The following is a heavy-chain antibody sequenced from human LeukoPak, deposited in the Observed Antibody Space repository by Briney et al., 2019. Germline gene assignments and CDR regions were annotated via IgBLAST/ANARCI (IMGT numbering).Heavy chain of an antibody. D-gene: IGHD2-15*01. J-gene: IGHJ4*02. CDR1: GYTFSGPH. Sequence: RASVKVSCKASGYTFSGPHINWVRQAPGQGLEYVGWIDPHSGATDYAWRLQGRVTMTRDTYISTAYMELSGLRPDDTAIYYCATVVAAGSLHWGQGTLVTVSS. CDR2: IDPHSGAT. V-gene: IGHV1-2*02. CDR3: ATVVAAGSLH.